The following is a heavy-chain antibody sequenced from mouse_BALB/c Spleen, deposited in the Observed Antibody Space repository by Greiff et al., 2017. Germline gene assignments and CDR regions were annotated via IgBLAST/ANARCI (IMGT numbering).Heavy chain of an antibody. Sequence: EVQLQQSGAELVKPGASVKLSCTASGFNIKDTYMHWVKQRPEQGLEWIGRIDPANGNTKYDPKFQGKATITADTSSNTAYLQLSSLTSEDTAVYYCATGNPFDYWGQGTTLTVSS. J-gene: IGHJ2*01. CDR2: IDPANGNT. CDR3: ATGNPFDY. CDR1: GFNIKDTY. V-gene: IGHV14-3*02. D-gene: IGHD2-1*01.